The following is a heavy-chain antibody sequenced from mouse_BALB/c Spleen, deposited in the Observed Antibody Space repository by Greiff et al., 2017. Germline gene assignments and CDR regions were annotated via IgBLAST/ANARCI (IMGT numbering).Heavy chain of an antibody. CDR2: ISYSGST. CDR1: GDSITSGY. V-gene: IGHV3-8*02. CDR3: ARQGLLRGDAMDY. J-gene: IGHJ4*01. D-gene: IGHD2-3*01. Sequence: EVKLQESGPSLVKPSQTLSLTCSVTGDSITSGYWNWIRKFPGNKLEYMGYISYSGSTYYNPSLKSRISITRDTSKNQYYLQLNSVTTEDTATYYCARQGLLRGDAMDYWGQGTSVTVSS.